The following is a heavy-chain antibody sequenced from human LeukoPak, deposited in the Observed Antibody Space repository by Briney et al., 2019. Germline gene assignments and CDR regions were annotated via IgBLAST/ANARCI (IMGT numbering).Heavy chain of an antibody. CDR1: GGSFSGYY. D-gene: IGHD1-1*01. CDR2: INHSGST. V-gene: IGHV4-34*01. CDR3: ARGNGDY. Sequence: PSETLSLTCAVYGGSFSGYYWSWIRQPPGKGLEWIGEINHSGSTNYNPSLKSRVTISVDTSKNQFSLKLSSVTAADTAVYYCARGNGDYWGQGTLVTASS. J-gene: IGHJ4*02.